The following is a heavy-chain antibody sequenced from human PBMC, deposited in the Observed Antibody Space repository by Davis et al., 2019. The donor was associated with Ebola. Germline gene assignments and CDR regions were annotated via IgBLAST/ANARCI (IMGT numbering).Heavy chain of an antibody. Sequence: PGGSLRLSCAASGFTFDDYGMSWIRQAPGTGLEWVSSISWSGDNTAYADSVKGRFTVSRDNAKNFTYLQMNSLRAEDTALYYCAKDLGSQFGYFFESWGQGTLVTVSS. CDR1: GFTFDDYG. CDR3: AKDLGSQFGYFFES. D-gene: IGHD3-10*01. CDR2: ISWSGDNT. V-gene: IGHV3-9*01. J-gene: IGHJ4*02.